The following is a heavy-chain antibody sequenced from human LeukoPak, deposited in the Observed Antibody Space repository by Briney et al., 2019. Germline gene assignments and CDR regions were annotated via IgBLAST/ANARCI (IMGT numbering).Heavy chain of an antibody. J-gene: IGHJ4*02. CDR3: GRKVDNYNYVDS. CDR2: VFAGGSDL. D-gene: IGHD5-24*01. V-gene: IGHV3-33*01. Sequence: PGKSLRLSCAASGFSFSNYGMHWVRQAPGKGLEWVSFVFAGGSDLFYADSVRGRFTISRDNRNDFLYLQMNSLRAEDTAVYFCGRKVDNYNYVDSWGQGTLVTVSS. CDR1: GFSFSNYG.